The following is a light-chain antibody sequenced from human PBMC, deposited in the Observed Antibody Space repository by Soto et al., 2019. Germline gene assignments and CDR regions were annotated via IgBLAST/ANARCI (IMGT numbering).Light chain of an antibody. V-gene: IGKV3D-15*01. J-gene: IGKJ2*01. CDR3: HQYNNWPRT. CDR1: QSVSGSY. Sequence: IVMTQSPATLSVSPGERATLSCRASQSVSGSYLAWYQQKPGQAPRLLIYGASSRATGIPDRFSGSGSGTEFVLTITGLQSEDFALYYCHQYNNWPRTFGQGTKVDIK. CDR2: GAS.